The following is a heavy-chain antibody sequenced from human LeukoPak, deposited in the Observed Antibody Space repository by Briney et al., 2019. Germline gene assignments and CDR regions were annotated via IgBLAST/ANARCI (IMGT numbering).Heavy chain of an antibody. CDR3: ARDGRYYDSSPEGY. J-gene: IGHJ4*02. D-gene: IGHD3-22*01. Sequence: GASVKVSCKASGYTFTSYDISWVRQAPGQGLEWMGWISAYNGNTNYAQKLQGRVTMTTDTSTSTAYMELRSLRSDDTAVYYCARDGRYYDSSPEGYWGQGTLVTVSS. CDR2: ISAYNGNT. V-gene: IGHV1-18*01. CDR1: GYTFTSYD.